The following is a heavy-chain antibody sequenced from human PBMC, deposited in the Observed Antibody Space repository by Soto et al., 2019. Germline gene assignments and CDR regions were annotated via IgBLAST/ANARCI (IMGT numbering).Heavy chain of an antibody. J-gene: IGHJ4*02. V-gene: IGHV3-13*01. Sequence: GSLRLSCAASRFTFISYDMHFFRQPTGKGLEWVSAIGAAGDISYRGSVKGRFSISRDNAKNSLYLQMNSLRAGDTAVYYCVRAIRGYTYGYDYWGQGTLVTVSS. CDR1: RFTFISYD. CDR3: VRAIRGYTYGYDY. CDR2: IGAAGDI. D-gene: IGHD5-18*01.